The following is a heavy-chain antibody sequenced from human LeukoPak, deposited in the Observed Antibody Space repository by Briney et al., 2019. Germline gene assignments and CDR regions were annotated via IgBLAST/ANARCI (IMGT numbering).Heavy chain of an antibody. Sequence: SVKVSCKASGGTFSSYAISRVRQAPGQGLEWMGGIIPIFGTANYAQKFQGRVTITTDESTSTAYMELSSLRSEDTAVYYCARGSRDPPYYYYYMDVWGKGTTVTVSS. CDR2: IIPIFGTA. V-gene: IGHV1-69*05. D-gene: IGHD3-10*01. J-gene: IGHJ6*03. CDR1: GGTFSSYA. CDR3: ARGSRDPPYYYYYMDV.